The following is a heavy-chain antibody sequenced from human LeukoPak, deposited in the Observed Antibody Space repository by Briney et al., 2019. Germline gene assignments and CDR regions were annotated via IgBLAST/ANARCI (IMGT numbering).Heavy chain of an antibody. CDR3: ARAFSDFWSGPDY. Sequence: ASVKVSCKASGYTLIGYYMFWVRQAPGQGTEWMGWINPKTGGTNYAQMFQGRVTMTRDTSISTAYMELSRLTSDDTAVYHCARAFSDFWSGPDYWGQGTQVTVSS. CDR2: INPKTGGT. D-gene: IGHD3-3*01. CDR1: GYTLIGYY. J-gene: IGHJ4*02. V-gene: IGHV1-2*02.